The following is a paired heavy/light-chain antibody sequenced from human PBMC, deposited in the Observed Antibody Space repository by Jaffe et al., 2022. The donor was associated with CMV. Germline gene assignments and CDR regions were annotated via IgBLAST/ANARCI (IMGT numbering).Heavy chain of an antibody. D-gene: IGHD2-2*01. Sequence: EVQLVQSGAEVKKPGESLKISCDVSGYRFTSYWVAWVRQMPGQGLEWMGIINPGDSDTRYSPSFRGQVIMSVDKSTNTAYLQWGSLEASDTAIYYCARQGNAVTLDYWGQGTLVTVSS. CDR2: INPGDSDT. J-gene: IGHJ4*02. CDR1: GYRFTSYW. CDR3: ARQGNAVTLDY. V-gene: IGHV5-51*01.
Light chain of an antibody. CDR1: QSVLLSSNNKDY. CDR2: WAS. V-gene: IGKV4-1*01. J-gene: IGKJ2*01. CDR3: QQCYTSPYT. Sequence: DIVMTQSPESLAVSLGERATINCKSSQSVLLSSNNKDYLAWYQQKPGQPPKLLIYWASARQSGVPDRFSGSGSGTDFTLTINNLQAEDVAVYYCQQCYTSPYTFGRGTKLEIK.